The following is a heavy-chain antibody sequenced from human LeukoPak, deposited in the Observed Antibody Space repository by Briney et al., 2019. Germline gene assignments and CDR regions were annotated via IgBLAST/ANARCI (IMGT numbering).Heavy chain of an antibody. CDR3: ARDDYGDYSFDY. D-gene: IGHD4-17*01. J-gene: IGHJ4*02. CDR1: GFTFSDYA. Sequence: PGGSLRLSCVASGFTFSDYAMNWVRQAPGKGLEWVSTFKTKYNQVYYADSVKGRFTISRDNSKNTLYLQMNSLRAEDTAVYYCARDDYGDYSFDYWGQGTLVTVSS. V-gene: IGHV3-23*05. CDR2: FKTKYNQV.